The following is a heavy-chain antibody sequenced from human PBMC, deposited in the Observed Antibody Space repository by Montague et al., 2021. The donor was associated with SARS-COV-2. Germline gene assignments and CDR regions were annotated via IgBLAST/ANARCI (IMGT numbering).Heavy chain of an antibody. CDR2: TYYRSKWYN. D-gene: IGHD1-14*01. CDR3: TQGRGPGRTTWHYFDY. Sequence: CAISGDSVSSNIAAWNWIRQSPSRGLEWLGRTYYRSKWYNDYAVSVRSRRTISPDTSKNQFSLQLNSVTPEDTAVYYCTQGRGPGRTTWHYFDYWGQGTLVTVSS. CDR1: GDSVSSNIAA. J-gene: IGHJ4*02. V-gene: IGHV6-1*01.